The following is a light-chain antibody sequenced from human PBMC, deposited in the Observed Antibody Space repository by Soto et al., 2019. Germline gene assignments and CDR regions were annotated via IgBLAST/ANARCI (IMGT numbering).Light chain of an antibody. V-gene: IGKV3-20*01. J-gene: IGKJ3*01. Sequence: EIVLTQSPGTLSLSPGEGATLSCRASQSVYVNLAWYQQKPGQSSRLLIYGASTRATDIPDRFSGSGSDTDFALTISRLEPEDFAVYYCQQYSGSPFTFGPGTKVNIK. CDR1: QSVYVN. CDR3: QQYSGSPFT. CDR2: GAS.